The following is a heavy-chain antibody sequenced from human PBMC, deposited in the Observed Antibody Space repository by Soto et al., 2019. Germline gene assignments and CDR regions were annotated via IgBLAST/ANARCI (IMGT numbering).Heavy chain of an antibody. Sequence: QVQLVQSGAEVKRPGSSVKVSCKASGGTFSSYAISWVRQAPGQGLEWMGGIIPIFGTPNYAQKFQGRVTITAAESTRTAYMELSSLRSEDTAVYYCARHVPAAGYYYGMDVWGQGTTVTVSS. D-gene: IGHD2-2*01. CDR1: GGTFSSYA. CDR2: IIPIFGTP. CDR3: ARHVPAAGYYYGMDV. V-gene: IGHV1-69*12. J-gene: IGHJ6*02.